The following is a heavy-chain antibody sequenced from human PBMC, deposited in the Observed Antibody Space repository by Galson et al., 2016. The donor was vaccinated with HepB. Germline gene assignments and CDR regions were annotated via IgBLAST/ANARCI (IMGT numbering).Heavy chain of an antibody. CDR1: GASISTYY. V-gene: IGHV4-59*01. J-gene: IGHJ4*02. Sequence: LSLTCAVSGASISTYYWSWLRQPPGKGLEWIGYIDDSGTTNYNPSLKSRVTISVGMSKNQFSLRLSSVTPADTAVYYCAMDTHAWVRFDHWGPGSLVTVSS. CDR3: AMDTHAWVRFDH. CDR2: IDDSGTT. D-gene: IGHD5-18*01.